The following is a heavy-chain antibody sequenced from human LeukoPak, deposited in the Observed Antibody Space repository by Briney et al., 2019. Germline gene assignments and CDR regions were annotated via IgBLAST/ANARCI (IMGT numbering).Heavy chain of an antibody. CDR3: AREPAEVLRYFSYYGMDV. CDR1: GYTFTGYY. D-gene: IGHD3-9*01. J-gene: IGHJ6*02. CDR2: INPNSGGT. V-gene: IGHV1-2*02. Sequence: ASVKVSRKASGYTFTGYYMHWVRQAPGQGLEWMGWINPNSGGTNYAQKFQGRVTMTRDTSISTAYMELSRLGSDDTAVYYCAREPAEVLRYFSYYGMDVWGQGTTVTVSS.